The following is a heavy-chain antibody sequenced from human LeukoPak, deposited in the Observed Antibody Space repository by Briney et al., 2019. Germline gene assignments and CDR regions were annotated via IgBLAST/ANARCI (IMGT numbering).Heavy chain of an antibody. CDR1: GFTFISYA. D-gene: IGHD4-17*01. CDR3: AKPEDYGDYDGYYYYYYGMDV. CDR2: ISGSGGST. Sequence: GGSLRLSCEASGFTFISYAMSWVRQAPGKGLEWVSAISGSGGSTYYADSVKGRFTISRDNSKNTLYLQMNSLRAEDTAVYYCAKPEDYGDYDGYYYYYYGMDVWGQGTTVTVSS. V-gene: IGHV3-23*01. J-gene: IGHJ6*02.